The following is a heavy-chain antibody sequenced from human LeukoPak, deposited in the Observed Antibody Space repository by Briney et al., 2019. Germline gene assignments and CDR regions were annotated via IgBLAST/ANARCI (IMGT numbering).Heavy chain of an antibody. V-gene: IGHV4-34*01. D-gene: IGHD3-9*01. CDR1: GGSFSGYY. J-gene: IGHJ4*02. Sequence: SETLSLTCAVYGGSFSGYYWSCIRQPPGKGLEWIGEINHSGSTNYNPSLKSRVTISVDTSKNQFSLKLSSVTAADTAVYYCARSGDYDILTGSKYYFDYWGQGTLVTVSS. CDR2: INHSGST. CDR3: ARSGDYDILTGSKYYFDY.